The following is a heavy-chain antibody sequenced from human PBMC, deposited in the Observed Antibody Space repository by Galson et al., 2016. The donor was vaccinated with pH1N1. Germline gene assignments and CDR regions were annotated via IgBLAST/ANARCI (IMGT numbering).Heavy chain of an antibody. J-gene: IGHJ6*02. CDR1: GFTVSSNY. CDR2: IYSGGRT. CDR3: ARVGDFWSYYYYNMDV. V-gene: IGHV3-53*01. Sequence: SLRLSCAASGFTVSSNYMSWVRQAPGKGLEWVSLIYSGGRTYYADSVKGRFTISRDNSKNTVYLQMNSLRVEDTAVYYCARVGDFWSYYYYNMDVWGQGTTVTVSS. D-gene: IGHD3-3*01.